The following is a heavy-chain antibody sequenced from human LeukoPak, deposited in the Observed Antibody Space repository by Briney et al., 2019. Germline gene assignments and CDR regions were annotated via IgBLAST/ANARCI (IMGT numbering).Heavy chain of an antibody. J-gene: IGHJ4*02. D-gene: IGHD2-2*01. V-gene: IGHV4-4*09. CDR3: ARGRYCSSTSCYVIFDY. CDR1: GGAISSYY. CDR2: IYTSGST. Sequence: SNNLSLTCTVPGGAISSYYWSWIRQPPGKGLEWIGYIYTSGSTNYNPSLKSRVTISVDTSKNQFSLKLSSVTAADTAVYYCARGRYCSSTSCYVIFDYWGQGTLVTVSS.